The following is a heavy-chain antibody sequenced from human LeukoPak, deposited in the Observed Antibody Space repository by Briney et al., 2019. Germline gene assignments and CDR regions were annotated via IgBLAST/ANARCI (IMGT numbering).Heavy chain of an antibody. J-gene: IGHJ5*02. CDR2: INHSGST. D-gene: IGHD6-6*01. CDR3: ARVPSIAARPDLNWFDP. Sequence: GSLSLTCAVYGGSFSGYYWGWIRQPPGKGLEWIGEINHSGSTNYNPSLKSRVTISVDTSKNQFSLKLSSVTAADTAVYYCARVPSIAARPDLNWFDPWGQGTLVTVSS. CDR1: GGSFSGYY. V-gene: IGHV4-34*01.